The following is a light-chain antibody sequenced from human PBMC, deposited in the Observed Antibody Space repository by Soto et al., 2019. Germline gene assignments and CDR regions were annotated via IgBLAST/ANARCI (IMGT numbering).Light chain of an antibody. CDR2: LEGSGSY. CDR3: DTWDSNTQNWV. CDR1: SGHSSYI. V-gene: IGLV4-60*02. J-gene: IGLJ3*02. Sequence: QSVLTQSSSASASLGSSVKLTCTLSSGHSSYIIAWHQQQPGKAPRYLMKLEGSGSYNKGSGVPDRFSGSSSGADRYLTISNLRFEDEADYYCDTWDSNTQNWVFGGGTKLTVL.